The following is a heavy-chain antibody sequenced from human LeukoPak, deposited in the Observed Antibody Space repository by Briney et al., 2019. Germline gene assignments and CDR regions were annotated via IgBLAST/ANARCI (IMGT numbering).Heavy chain of an antibody. CDR1: GGSISSYY. J-gene: IGHJ4*02. D-gene: IGHD3-3*01. CDR3: ARAGSYDFWSGHAYYFDY. V-gene: IGHV4-4*07. Sequence: KPSETLSLTCTVSGGSISSYYWSWIRQPAGKGLDWIGRIYTSGSTNYNPSLKSRVTMSVDTSKNQFSLKLSSVTAADTAVYYCARAGSYDFWSGHAYYFDYWGQGTLVTVSS. CDR2: IYTSGST.